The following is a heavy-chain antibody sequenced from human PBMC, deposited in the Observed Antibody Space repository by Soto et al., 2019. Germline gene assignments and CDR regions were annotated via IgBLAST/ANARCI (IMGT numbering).Heavy chain of an antibody. J-gene: IGHJ5*02. CDR2: IYTSGST. D-gene: IGHD6-13*01. CDR1: GGSISSYY. CDR3: ARDEYSSSFLSDWFDP. V-gene: IGHV4-4*07. Sequence: KPSETLSLTCTVSGGSISSYYWSWIRQPAGKGLEWIGRIYTSGSTNYNPSLKSRVTMSVDTSKNQFSLKLSSVTAADTAVYYCARDEYSSSFLSDWFDPWGQGTLVTVSS.